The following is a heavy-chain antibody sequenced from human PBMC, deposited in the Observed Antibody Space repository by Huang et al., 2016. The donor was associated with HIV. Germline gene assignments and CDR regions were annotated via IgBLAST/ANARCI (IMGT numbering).Heavy chain of an antibody. D-gene: IGHD1-1*01. CDR3: ARDRKYDNAWYWFDP. J-gene: IGHJ5*02. CDR1: GGTFSSYA. CDR2: IIPIFGTP. Sequence: QVQLVQSGAEVKKPGSSVRVSCEASGGTFSSYAINWVRQAPGRGLEWMGGIIPIFGTPNEAKKFQGRITITEDESASTAYMELSSLRSDDTAVYYCARDRKYDNAWYWFDPWGQGTLVTVSS. V-gene: IGHV1-69*01.